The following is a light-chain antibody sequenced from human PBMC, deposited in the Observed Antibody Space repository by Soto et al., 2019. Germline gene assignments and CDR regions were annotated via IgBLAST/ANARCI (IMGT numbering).Light chain of an antibody. V-gene: IGKV1-12*01. J-gene: IGKJ4*01. CDR2: AAS. CDR1: QGITKW. Sequence: DIQMTQSPSSVSASVGDRVTITCRASQGITKWLAWYQQKPGKAPKLLIYAASTLQSGVPSRFSGSGSGTGFTLTISSLQPEDFVTYYCQQADSFPLTFGGGTVVEMK. CDR3: QQADSFPLT.